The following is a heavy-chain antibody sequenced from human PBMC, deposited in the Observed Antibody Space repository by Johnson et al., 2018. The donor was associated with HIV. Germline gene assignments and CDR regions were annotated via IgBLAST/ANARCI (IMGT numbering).Heavy chain of an antibody. D-gene: IGHD6-19*01. Sequence: VQLVESGGDLVQPGGSLRLSCGASEFILSDYYISWVRQAPGKGLEWVSYISSSGSTIYYADAVKGRFTISRDNAKNSLYLQMNSLRAEDTAVYYSAGQVRAFDIWGQGTMVTVSS. J-gene: IGHJ3*02. CDR2: ISSSGSTI. CDR3: AGQVRAFDI. CDR1: EFILSDYY. V-gene: IGHV3-11*04.